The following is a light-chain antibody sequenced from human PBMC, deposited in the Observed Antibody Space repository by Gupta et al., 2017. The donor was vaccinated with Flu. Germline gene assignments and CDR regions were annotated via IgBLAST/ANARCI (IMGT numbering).Light chain of an antibody. V-gene: IGLV1-47*01. CDR2: RNN. CDR1: NSNIGGNY. CDR3: AAWDDSLSEWV. J-gene: IGLJ3*02. Sequence: QSVLTQPPSASVTPGQRVTISCSGSNSNIGGNYVYWYHQLPGTAPKLLIYRNNQRPSGVPDRFSGSKSGTSASLAISGLRAEDEADYYCAAWDDSLSEWVFGGGTKLTVL.